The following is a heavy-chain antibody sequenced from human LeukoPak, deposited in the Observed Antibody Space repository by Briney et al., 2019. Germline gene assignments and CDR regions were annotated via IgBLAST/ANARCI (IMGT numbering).Heavy chain of an antibody. D-gene: IGHD5-24*01. J-gene: IGHJ3*02. CDR3: ARDLVLRDGYNGHGAFDI. CDR1: GDSVSSNSAA. V-gene: IGHV6-1*01. CDR2: TYYRSKWYN. Sequence: SQTLSLTCAISGDSVSSNSAAWNWIRQSPSRGLEWLGRTYYRSKWYNDYAVSVKSRITINPDTSKNQFSLQLNSVTPEDTAVYYCARDLVLRDGYNGHGAFDIWGQGTMVTVSS.